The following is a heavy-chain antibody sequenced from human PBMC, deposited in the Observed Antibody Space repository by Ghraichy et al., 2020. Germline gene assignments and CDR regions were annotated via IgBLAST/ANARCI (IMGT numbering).Heavy chain of an antibody. CDR2: FDPEDGQT. V-gene: IGHV1-24*01. Sequence: ASVKVSCKVSGYTLTELSMHWVRQAPGKGLEWMGGFDPEDGQTIYAQKFQGRVTMTEDTSTDTAYMELSSLRSEDTAVYYCATPPLYGDYDALGRGDAFDIWGQGTMVTVSS. D-gene: IGHD4-17*01. CDR3: ATPPLYGDYDALGRGDAFDI. J-gene: IGHJ3*02. CDR1: GYTLTELS.